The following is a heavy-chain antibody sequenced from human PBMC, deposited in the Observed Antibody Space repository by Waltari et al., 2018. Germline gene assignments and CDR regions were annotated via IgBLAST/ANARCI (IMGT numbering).Heavy chain of an antibody. CDR1: GYTFTGYY. D-gene: IGHD2-15*01. J-gene: IGHJ4*02. V-gene: IGHV1-2*06. Sequence: QVQLVQSGAEVKKPGASVKVSCKASGYTFTGYYMHWVRQAPGQGLEWMGRINPNSGGTNYAQKFQGRVTITRDTSISTAYMELSRLRSDDTAVYYCARVSCSGGSCYSEYFDYWGQGTLVTVSS. CDR3: ARVSCSGGSCYSEYFDY. CDR2: INPNSGGT.